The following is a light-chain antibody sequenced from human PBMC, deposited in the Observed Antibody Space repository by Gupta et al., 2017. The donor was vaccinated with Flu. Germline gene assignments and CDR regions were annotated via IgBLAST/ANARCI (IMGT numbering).Light chain of an antibody. Sequence: DTQMTQSPSSLSASIGARVTISCRASQAVSRWVAWYQHSPEKAPKSLIYGASNLQSGVPSRFSGCGSGTHFNLTISKLQPEDSATYYCQDDDTFPLTFGRGTKVEIK. J-gene: IGKJ4*01. CDR2: GAS. CDR3: QDDDTFPLT. CDR1: QAVSRW. V-gene: IGKV1D-16*01.